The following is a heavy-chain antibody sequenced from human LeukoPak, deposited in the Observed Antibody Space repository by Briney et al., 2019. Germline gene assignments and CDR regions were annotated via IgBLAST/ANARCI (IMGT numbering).Heavy chain of an antibody. Sequence: ASVKVSCKASGYTFSDYYVHWVRQAPGQGLEWMGWINPDSGGTDYAQKFQGRVTLTRDTSISTAYMDLSSLTSDDTAVYYCARDQTSTMATSPSDYWGQGTLVTVSS. V-gene: IGHV1-2*02. CDR3: ARDQTSTMATSPSDY. CDR2: INPDSGGT. D-gene: IGHD5-24*01. CDR1: GYTFSDYY. J-gene: IGHJ4*02.